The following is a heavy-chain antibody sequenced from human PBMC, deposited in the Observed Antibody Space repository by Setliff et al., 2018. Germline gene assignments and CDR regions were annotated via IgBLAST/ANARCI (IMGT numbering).Heavy chain of an antibody. CDR1: GGFIRDYY. D-gene: IGHD6-19*01. Sequence: PSETLSLTCTVSGGFIRDYYWNWIRQSPGKGLEWIGYIQKRGSTTTKYNPSLGSRISMSIDTSKNQFSLQLSSVSDGDTAVYYCARDQFSSGWYGPPESYFDCWGQGIQVTVSS. V-gene: IGHV4-59*01. J-gene: IGHJ4*02. CDR3: ARDQFSSGWYGPPESYFDC. CDR2: IQKRGSTTT.